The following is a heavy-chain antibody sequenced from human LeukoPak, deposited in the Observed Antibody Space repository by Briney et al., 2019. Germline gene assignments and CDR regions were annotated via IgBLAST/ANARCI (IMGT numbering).Heavy chain of an antibody. V-gene: IGHV4-31*03. Sequence: SETLSLTCTVSGGSISSGGYYWSWIRQHPGKGLEWIGYICFSGSTYYKPSLKSRVSISVDTCKNQFSLKLSSVTAADTAVYYCVRNTAMVPGLDAFDIWGQGTMVTVSS. D-gene: IGHD5-18*01. CDR3: VRNTAMVPGLDAFDI. J-gene: IGHJ3*02. CDR1: GGSISSGGYY. CDR2: ICFSGST.